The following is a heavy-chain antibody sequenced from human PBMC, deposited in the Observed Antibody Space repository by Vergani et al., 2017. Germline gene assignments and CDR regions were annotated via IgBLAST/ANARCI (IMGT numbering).Heavy chain of an antibody. CDR3: ARDLVVLIDRAFDI. CDR2: IKQDGSEK. J-gene: IGHJ3*02. Sequence: EVQLVESGGGLVQPGGSLRLSCAASGFTFSSYWMSWVRQAPGKGLEWVANIKQDGSEKYYVDSVKGRFTISRDNAKNSLYLQMNSLRAEDTAVYYCARDLVVLIDRAFDIWGQGTMVTVSS. D-gene: IGHD2-21*01. V-gene: IGHV3-7*01. CDR1: GFTFSSYW.